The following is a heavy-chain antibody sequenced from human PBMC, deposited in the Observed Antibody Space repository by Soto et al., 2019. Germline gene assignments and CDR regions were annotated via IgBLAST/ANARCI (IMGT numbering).Heavy chain of an antibody. J-gene: IGHJ4*02. CDR2: IWYDGSNK. Sequence: GGSLRLSCAASGFTFSSYGMHWVRQAPGKGLEWVAVIWYDGSNKYYADSVKGRFTISRDNSKNTLYLQMNSLRAEDTAVYYCARDPNLVGYFDYWGQGTLVTVSS. CDR3: ARDPNLVGYFDY. D-gene: IGHD3-16*02. CDR1: GFTFSSYG. V-gene: IGHV3-33*01.